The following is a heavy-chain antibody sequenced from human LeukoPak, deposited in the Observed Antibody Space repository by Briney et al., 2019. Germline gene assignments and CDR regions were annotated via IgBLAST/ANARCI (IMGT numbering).Heavy chain of an antibody. CDR2: IYSGGST. D-gene: IGHD1-26*01. CDR3: ARHLQSSYYYSMDV. Sequence: SETLSLTCTVSGGSISSSNYYWGWIRQPPGKGLEWIGSIYSGGSTYYNPSLKSRVTISVDTSSNLFFLKLSSVTAADTAVYFCARHLQSSYYYSMDVWGTGTTVTVSS. J-gene: IGHJ6*03. V-gene: IGHV4-39*01. CDR1: GGSISSSNYY.